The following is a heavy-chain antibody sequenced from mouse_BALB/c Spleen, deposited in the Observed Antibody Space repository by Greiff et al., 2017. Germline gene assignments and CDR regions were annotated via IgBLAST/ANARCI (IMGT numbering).Heavy chain of an antibody. Sequence: VQLQESGPGLVAPSQSLSITCTVSGFSLTGYGVNWVRQPPGKGLEWLGMIWGDGSTDYNSALKSRLSISKDNSKSQVFLKMNSLQTDDTARYYCAKSYDGFPYYYAMDYWGQGTSVTVSS. D-gene: IGHD1-1*01. CDR3: AKSYDGFPYYYAMDY. J-gene: IGHJ4*01. CDR2: IWGDGST. V-gene: IGHV2-6-7*01. CDR1: GFSLTGYG.